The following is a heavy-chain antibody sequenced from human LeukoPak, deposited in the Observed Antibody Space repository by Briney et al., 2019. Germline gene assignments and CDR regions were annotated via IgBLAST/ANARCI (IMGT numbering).Heavy chain of an antibody. CDR1: GFDFNIYE. CDR2: ISSSGSLV. J-gene: IGHJ5*02. Sequence: GGSLRLSCAASGFDFNIYEMIWVRQAPGKEPEWIAYISSSGSLVYYADSVKGRFTVSRDNAQKSLFLQMNNLRAEDTAVYYCATDGAGFDTWGQGGLVTVSS. CDR3: ATDGAGFDT. V-gene: IGHV3-48*03.